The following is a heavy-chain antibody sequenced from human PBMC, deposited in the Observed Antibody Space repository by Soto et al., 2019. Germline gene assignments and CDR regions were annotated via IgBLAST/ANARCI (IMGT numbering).Heavy chain of an antibody. CDR3: VRFGGAAAGPGDY. D-gene: IGHD6-13*01. CDR2: ISSSGTTI. V-gene: IGHV3-48*03. J-gene: IGHJ4*02. CDR1: EFTFSNYE. Sequence: EVQLVESGGGLVQPGGSLRLSCVASEFTFSNYEMNWVRQAPGKGLEWVSYISSSGTTIYYTDSVKGRFTISRDNAKKSLYLQTNSLRAEDTAVYYCVRFGGAAAGPGDYWGQGTLVTVSS.